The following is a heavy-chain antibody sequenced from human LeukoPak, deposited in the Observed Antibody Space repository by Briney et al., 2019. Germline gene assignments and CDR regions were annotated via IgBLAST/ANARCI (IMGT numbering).Heavy chain of an antibody. V-gene: IGHV3-7*01. Sequence: PGGSLRLSCAASGFTFSSYWMSWVRQAPGKGLEWVANIKQDGSEKYYVDSVKGRFTISRDNAKNSLYLQMNSLRAEDTAVYYCARVEAYYYDSSGYYPLDYWGQGTLVTVSS. J-gene: IGHJ4*02. CDR1: GFTFSSYW. CDR3: ARVEAYYYDSSGYYPLDY. CDR2: IKQDGSEK. D-gene: IGHD3-22*01.